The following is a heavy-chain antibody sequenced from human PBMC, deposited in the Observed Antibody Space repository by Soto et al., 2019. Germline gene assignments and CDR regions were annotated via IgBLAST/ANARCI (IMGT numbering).Heavy chain of an antibody. CDR2: ISGSGGST. J-gene: IGHJ6*03. CDR1: GFTFSSYA. D-gene: IGHD5-18*01. Sequence: GGSLRLSCAASGFTFSSYAMSWVRQAPGKGLEWVSAISGSGGSTYYADSVKGRFTISRDNSKNTLYLQMNSLRAEDTAVYYCAKRSSTGSTAIGYYYMDVWGKGTTVTVSS. CDR3: AKRSSTGSTAIGYYYMDV. V-gene: IGHV3-23*01.